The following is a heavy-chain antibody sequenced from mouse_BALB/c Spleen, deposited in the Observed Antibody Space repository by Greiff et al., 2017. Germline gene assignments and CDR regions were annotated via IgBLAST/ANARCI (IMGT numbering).Heavy chain of an antibody. J-gene: IGHJ4*01. CDR2: IDPANGNT. Sequence: EVKLQESGAELVKPGASVKLSCTASGFNIKDTYMHWVKQRPEQGLEWIGRIDPANGNTKYDPKFQGKATITADTSSNTAYLQLSSLTSEDTAVYYCASYYYGSSAMDYWGQGTSVTVSS. CDR1: GFNIKDTY. CDR3: ASYYYGSSAMDY. V-gene: IGHV14-3*02. D-gene: IGHD1-1*01.